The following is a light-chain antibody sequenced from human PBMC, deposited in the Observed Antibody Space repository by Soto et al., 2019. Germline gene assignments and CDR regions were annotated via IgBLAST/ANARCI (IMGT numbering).Light chain of an antibody. CDR3: QQRSNWPPYT. Sequence: EIVLTQSPATLSLSPGERATLSCRASQSVSSYLAWYQQKPGQGPRLLIYDASNRATGIPARFSGSGSGTDFTLTISSLEPEDFAVYYWQQRSNWPPYTFGQGTKLEIK. CDR1: QSVSSY. V-gene: IGKV3-11*01. CDR2: DAS. J-gene: IGKJ2*01.